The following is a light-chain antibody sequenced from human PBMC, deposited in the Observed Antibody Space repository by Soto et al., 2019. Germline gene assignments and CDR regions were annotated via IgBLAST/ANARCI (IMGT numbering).Light chain of an antibody. CDR3: QQYGSSLLT. V-gene: IGKV3-20*01. CDR1: QSVSRSY. Sequence: EIVLTQSPGTLSLSPGERATLSCRASQSVSRSYLAWYQQKPGQAPRLLIYGASSRATGIPDRFSGSGSGTDFTLTISRLEPEDFAVYYCQQYGSSLLTFGGGTKV. CDR2: GAS. J-gene: IGKJ4*01.